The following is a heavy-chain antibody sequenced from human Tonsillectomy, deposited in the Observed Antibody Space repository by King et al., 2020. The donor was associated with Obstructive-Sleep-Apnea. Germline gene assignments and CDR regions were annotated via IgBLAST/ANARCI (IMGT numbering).Heavy chain of an antibody. Sequence: VQLEESGGEVKKPGESLKISCEGSGYSFTTYWIAWVRQMPGKGLEWMGVIFPGDSETRYSPSFQGQVTISADKSSSTAYLQWSSLKASDTAMYYCARPVTTAGWYFDLWGRGTLVTVSS. CDR1: GYSFTTYW. J-gene: IGHJ2*01. V-gene: IGHV5-51*01. CDR2: IFPGDSET. CDR3: ARPVTTAGWYFDL. D-gene: IGHD6-13*01.